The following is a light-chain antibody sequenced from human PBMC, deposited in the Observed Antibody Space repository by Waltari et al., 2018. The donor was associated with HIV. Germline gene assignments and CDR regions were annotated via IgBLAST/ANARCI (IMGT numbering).Light chain of an antibody. Sequence: GQSITISCTGTSSDVGSYNLVSWYQQNPDKAPKLMIYEVSKRPSGVSNRFSGSKSGNTASLTISGLQAEDEAAYYCCSYAGSSTLIFGGGTKLTVL. CDR2: EVS. V-gene: IGLV2-23*02. J-gene: IGLJ2*01. CDR3: CSYAGSSTLI. CDR1: SSDVGSYNL.